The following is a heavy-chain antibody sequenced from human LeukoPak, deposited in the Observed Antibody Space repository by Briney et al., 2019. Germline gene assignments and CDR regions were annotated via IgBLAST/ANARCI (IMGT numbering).Heavy chain of an antibody. V-gene: IGHV3-64*01. J-gene: IGHJ4*02. CDR2: ISSNGGAT. CDR3: ARDSSGWSYFDL. CDR1: GFTFFSYA. Sequence: GGSLRLPCAASGFTFFSYAMHWVRQAPGKGLEYVSGISSNGGATYYANSVRGRFIISRDNSKSILYLQMGSLRAEDMAVYYCARDSSGWSYFDLWGQGTLVTVSS. D-gene: IGHD6-19*01.